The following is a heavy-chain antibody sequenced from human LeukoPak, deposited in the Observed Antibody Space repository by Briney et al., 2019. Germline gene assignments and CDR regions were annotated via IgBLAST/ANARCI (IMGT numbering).Heavy chain of an antibody. CDR1: GYTFTSYD. J-gene: IGHJ3*02. Sequence: SVKVSCKASGYTFTSYDINWVRQAPGQGLEWMGIINPSGGSTSYAQKFQGRVTMTRDTSTSTVYMELSSLRSEDTAVYYCARGKGGTIFGVGDAFDIWGQGTMVTVSS. CDR2: INPSGGST. V-gene: IGHV1-46*01. CDR3: ARGKGGTIFGVGDAFDI. D-gene: IGHD3-3*01.